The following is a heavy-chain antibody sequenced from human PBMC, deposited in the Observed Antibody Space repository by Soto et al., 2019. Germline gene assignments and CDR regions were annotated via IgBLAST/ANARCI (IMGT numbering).Heavy chain of an antibody. D-gene: IGHD3-3*01. V-gene: IGHV4-31*03. CDR2: IFYTGTT. J-gene: IGHJ5*02. CDR1: GGSITSGCYD. CDR3: ARDKTLFVVALQKGFEP. Sequence: TLSLTFTVSGGSITSGCYDWNWLRQHPGKGLEWIGYIFYTGTTRYNSALQSRVSISVDSTKNHFSLKLTSVTAADTAVYYCARDKTLFVVALQKGFEPWGPGTLVTVSS.